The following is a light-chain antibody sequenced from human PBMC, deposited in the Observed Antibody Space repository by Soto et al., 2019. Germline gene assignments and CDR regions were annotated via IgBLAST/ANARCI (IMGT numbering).Light chain of an antibody. Sequence: QSVLTQPPSVSAAPGQKVTISCSGSSSNIGNNYVSWYQQHPGKAPKLMIYEGSKRPSGVSNRFSGSKSGNTASLTISGPQAEDEADYYCCSFAGSNTFVFGTGTKVTVL. CDR3: CSFAGSNTFV. V-gene: IGLV2-23*03. J-gene: IGLJ1*01. CDR2: EGS. CDR1: SSNIGNNY.